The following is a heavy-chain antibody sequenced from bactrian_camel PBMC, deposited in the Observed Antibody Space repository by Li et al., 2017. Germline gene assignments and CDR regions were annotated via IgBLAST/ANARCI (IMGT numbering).Heavy chain of an antibody. CDR1: GIRYRTYC. V-gene: IGHV3-3*01. CDR3: AARGPYCYTKLSVRDFTY. D-gene: IGHD2*01. Sequence: HVQLVESGGESVQAGGSLRLSCGSSGIRYRTYCMAWFRQAPGEEREGVARILRHGGSTYYADYVGGRFTISQDNARNTVYLQMNNLQPQDTAMYYCAARGPYCYTKLSVRDFTYWGQGTQVTVS. CDR2: ILRHGGST. J-gene: IGHJ6*01.